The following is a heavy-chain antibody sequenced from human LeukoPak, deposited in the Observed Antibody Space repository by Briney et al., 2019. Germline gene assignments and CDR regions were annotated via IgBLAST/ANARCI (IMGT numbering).Heavy chain of an antibody. D-gene: IGHD6-19*01. Sequence: GGSLRLSCAASGFTFSSYEMNWVRQAPGKGLEWVSFISISGSTIYYAGSVKGRFTISRDNAKNSLYLQMNSLRAEDTAVYYCARTVAGLPLDAFDIWGQGTMVTVSS. V-gene: IGHV3-48*03. CDR1: GFTFSSYE. CDR2: ISISGSTI. J-gene: IGHJ3*02. CDR3: ARTVAGLPLDAFDI.